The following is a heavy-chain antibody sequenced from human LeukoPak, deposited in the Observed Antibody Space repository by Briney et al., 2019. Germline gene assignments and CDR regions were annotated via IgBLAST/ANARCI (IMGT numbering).Heavy chain of an antibody. D-gene: IGHD1-26*01. V-gene: IGHV3-13*01. CDR3: ARARGVGATLVDY. CDR1: GFTFSSYD. CDR2: IGTAGDT. Sequence: GGSLRLSCAASGFTFSSYDMHWVRQATGKGLEWVSAIGTAGDTYYPGSVKGRFTISRENAKNSSYLQMNSLRAEDTAVYYCARARGVGATLVDYWGQGTLVTVSS. J-gene: IGHJ4*02.